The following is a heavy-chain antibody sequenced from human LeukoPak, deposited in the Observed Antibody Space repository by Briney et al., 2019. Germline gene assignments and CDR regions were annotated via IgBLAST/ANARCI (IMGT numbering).Heavy chain of an antibody. CDR1: GFTFSSYW. D-gene: IGHD3-10*01. J-gene: IGHJ6*03. CDR3: ARVGDYSYYYYYMDV. CDR2: IRKDGGDI. V-gene: IGHV3-7*01. Sequence: GGSLRLSCAASGFTFSSYWMSWVRQAPGKGLEWVANIRKDGGDIYYVDSVKGRFTVSRDNAKNSLCLQMDSLRAEDTAVYYCARVGDYSYYYYYMDVWGKGTTVTVSS.